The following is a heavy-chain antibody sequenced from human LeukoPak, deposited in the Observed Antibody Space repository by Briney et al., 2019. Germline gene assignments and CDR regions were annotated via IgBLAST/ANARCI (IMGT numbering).Heavy chain of an antibody. CDR3: ARDGGFDY. CDR2: TNPKSGVT. J-gene: IGHJ4*02. V-gene: IGHV1-2*02. D-gene: IGHD3-16*01. CDR1: GYTFTDYY. Sequence: ASVRVSCKASGYTFTDYYMHWVRQAPGQGLEWMGWTNPKSGVTNYAQNLQGRVTLTRDTSISTAYMDLSSLRSDDTAVYYCARDGGFDYWGQGTLVTVSS.